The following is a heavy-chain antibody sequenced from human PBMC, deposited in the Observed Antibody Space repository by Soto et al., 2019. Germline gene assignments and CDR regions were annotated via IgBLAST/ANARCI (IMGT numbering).Heavy chain of an antibody. CDR3: AKTITTVGVSSTGRGALLDN. V-gene: IGHV3-30*18. J-gene: IGHJ4*02. CDR2: ISNDGNSE. D-gene: IGHD3-3*01. Sequence: QVQLVESGGGVVQPGRSLRLSCAASGFTFSAFGMHWVRQAPGKGLEWVAVISNDGNSEHYADSVKGRFTISRDNSKNTFYRQMTRLSVEDTAVYYCAKTITTVGVSSTGRGALLDNWGQGILVSVS. CDR1: GFTFSAFG.